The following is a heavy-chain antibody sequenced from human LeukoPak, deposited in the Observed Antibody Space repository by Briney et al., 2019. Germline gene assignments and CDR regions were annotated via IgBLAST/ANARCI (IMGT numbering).Heavy chain of an antibody. V-gene: IGHV3-7*01. CDR1: GFTVSSNY. CDR2: IKEDGSQK. D-gene: IGHD2-15*01. Sequence: GGSLRLSCAASGFTVSSNYMSWVRQAPGKGLEWVANIKEDGSQKYYVDSVKGRFTISRDNPKNSLYLQMNSLRAEDTAVYYCARMGDYSFGYAPYFDLWGQGTLVTVSS. CDR3: ARMGDYSFGYAPYFDL. J-gene: IGHJ4*02.